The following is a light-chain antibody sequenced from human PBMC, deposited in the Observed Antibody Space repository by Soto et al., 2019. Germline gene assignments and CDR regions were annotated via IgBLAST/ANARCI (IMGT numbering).Light chain of an antibody. J-gene: IGLJ2*01. CDR2: EVS. CDR3: SSYTSISTHVV. Sequence: QSALTQSASVSGSPGQSITISCTGTSSDVGGYNYVSWYQQHPGKAPKLMIYEVSNRPSGVSNRFSGSKSGNTASLTISGLQAEDEADYYCSSYTSISTHVVFGGGTKLTVL. V-gene: IGLV2-14*01. CDR1: SSDVGGYNY.